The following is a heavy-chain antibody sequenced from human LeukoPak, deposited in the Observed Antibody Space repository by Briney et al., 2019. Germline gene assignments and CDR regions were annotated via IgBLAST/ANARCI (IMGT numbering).Heavy chain of an antibody. D-gene: IGHD5-24*01. CDR3: VSLPRVEMATILSHY. Sequence: GGSLRLSCAASGFTFSSYWMHWVRQAPGKGLVWVSRINSDGSSTSYADSVKGRFTISRDNAKNTLYLQMNSLRAEDTAVYYCVSLPRVEMATILSHYWGQGTLSPSPQ. J-gene: IGHJ4*02. V-gene: IGHV3-74*01. CDR1: GFTFSSYW. CDR2: INSDGSST.